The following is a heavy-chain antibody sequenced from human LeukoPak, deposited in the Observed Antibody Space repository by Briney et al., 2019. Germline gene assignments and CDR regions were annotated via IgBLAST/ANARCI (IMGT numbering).Heavy chain of an antibody. CDR3: AKGRRYNILTGYYVSEVDP. J-gene: IGHJ5*02. D-gene: IGHD3-9*01. CDR2: ISYDGSNK. Sequence: TGGSLRLSCAAPAFTFRNYAIHWVRQAPGKGLEWVAVISYDGSNKYYADSVKGRFTISRDNSKNTLYLQMNSLRVEDTAVYYCAKGRRYNILTGYYVSEVDPWGQGTLVTVSS. CDR1: AFTFRNYA. V-gene: IGHV3-30*04.